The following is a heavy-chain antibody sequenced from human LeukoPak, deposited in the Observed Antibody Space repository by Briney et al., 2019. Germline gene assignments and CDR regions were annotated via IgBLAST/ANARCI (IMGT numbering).Heavy chain of an antibody. CDR3: ARDDDGSNRLVTRIFDY. J-gene: IGHJ4*02. V-gene: IGHV1-18*01. D-gene: IGHD1-26*01. CDR1: GYTFTSYG. Sequence: ASVKVSCKASGYTFTSYGISWVRQAPGQGLEWMGWISAYNGNTNYAQKLQGRVTMTTDTSTSTAYMELRSLRSDDTAVYYCARDDDGSNRLVTRIFDYWGQRTLVTVSS. CDR2: ISAYNGNT.